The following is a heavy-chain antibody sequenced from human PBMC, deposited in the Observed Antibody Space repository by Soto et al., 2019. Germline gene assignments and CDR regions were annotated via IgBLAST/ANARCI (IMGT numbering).Heavy chain of an antibody. CDR1: GYTFTGYY. Sequence: ASVKVSCKASGYTFTGYYMHWVRQAPGQGLEWMGWINPNSGGTNYAQKFQGWVTMTRDTSISTAYMELSRLRSDDAAVYYCARDWYYGSGNYFDYWGQGTLVTVSS. CDR2: INPNSGGT. V-gene: IGHV1-2*04. D-gene: IGHD3-10*01. CDR3: ARDWYYGSGNYFDY. J-gene: IGHJ4*02.